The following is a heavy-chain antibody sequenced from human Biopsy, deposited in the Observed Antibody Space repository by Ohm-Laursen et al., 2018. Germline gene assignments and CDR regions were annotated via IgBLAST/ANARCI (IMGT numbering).Heavy chain of an antibody. Sequence: SVCASRHVSGATFPTSAIGWGRQVLGQGLDCMGRIIPILGTVDYGQNFQCRVTIRADTSTTFLELTSLRYADTAVYYCASGDIGGIGLDVWGLGTTVTVSS. CDR3: ASGDIGGIGLDV. D-gene: IGHD3-10*01. CDR2: IIPILGTV. CDR1: GATFPTSA. V-gene: IGHV1-69*04. J-gene: IGHJ6*02.